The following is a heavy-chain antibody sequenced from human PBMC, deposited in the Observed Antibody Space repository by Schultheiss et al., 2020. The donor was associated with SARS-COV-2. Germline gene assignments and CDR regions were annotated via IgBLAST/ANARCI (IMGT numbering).Heavy chain of an antibody. CDR2: IYTSGST. CDR1: GGSISSGSYY. J-gene: IGHJ5*02. Sequence: SETLSLTCTVSGGSISSGSYYWSWIRQPAGKGLEWIGRIYTSGSTNYNPSLKSRFTISVDTSKNQFSLKLSSVTAADTAVYYCARVAVTTGWFDPWGQGTLVTVSS. D-gene: IGHD4-17*01. CDR3: ARVAVTTGWFDP. V-gene: IGHV4-61*02.